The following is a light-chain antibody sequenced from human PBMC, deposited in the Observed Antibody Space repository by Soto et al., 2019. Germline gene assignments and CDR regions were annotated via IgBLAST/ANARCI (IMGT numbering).Light chain of an antibody. CDR2: LAS. V-gene: IGKV3-11*01. J-gene: IGKJ1*01. Sequence: EIVLTQSPATLSSFPGDRVTLSCRASQAVNTRLAWYQHKPGQAPRLLLYLASNRAAGVPARFSGSGSGTDFTLTISDVEPEDFAVDYCHQRQSWPRTFGQGT. CDR3: HQRQSWPRT. CDR1: QAVNTR.